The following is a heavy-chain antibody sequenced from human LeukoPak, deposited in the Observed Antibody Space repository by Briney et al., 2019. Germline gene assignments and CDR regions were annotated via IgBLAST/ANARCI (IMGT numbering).Heavy chain of an antibody. V-gene: IGHV1-18*01. Sequence: ASVKVSCKASGYTFTSYGISWVRQAPGQGLEWMGWISAYNGNTNYAQKLQGRVTMTTDTSTSTAYMELRSLRSDDTAVYYCAREGQGYRGYYYYYMDVWGKGTTVTVSS. CDR3: AREGQGYRGYYYYYMDV. D-gene: IGHD5-12*01. J-gene: IGHJ6*03. CDR2: ISAYNGNT. CDR1: GYTFTSYG.